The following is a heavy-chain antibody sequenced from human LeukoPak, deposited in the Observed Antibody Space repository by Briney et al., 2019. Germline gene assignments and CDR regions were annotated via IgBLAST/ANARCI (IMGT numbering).Heavy chain of an antibody. J-gene: IGHJ4*02. V-gene: IGHV4-59*01. CDR3: ARTEDTAMAFDY. CDR1: GGSISRYY. Sequence: SETLSLTCTVSGGSISRYYWSWIRQPPGKGLEWIGYIYYSGSTNYNPSLKCRVTISVHTSKNQFTLKLSSVTAADTAVYYCARTEDTAMAFDYWGQGTLVTVSS. CDR2: IYYSGST. D-gene: IGHD5-18*01.